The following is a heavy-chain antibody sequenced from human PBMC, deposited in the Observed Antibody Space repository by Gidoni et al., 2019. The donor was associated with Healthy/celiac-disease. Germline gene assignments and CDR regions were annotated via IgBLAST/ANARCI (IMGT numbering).Heavy chain of an antibody. J-gene: IGHJ3*02. V-gene: IGHV5-51*01. CDR2: IYPGDTDT. CDR3: ARQPTYGDYVGGAFDI. CDR1: GYSFTSYW. D-gene: IGHD4-17*01. Sequence: DVQLVQSGAEVKKPGESLKISCKGSGYSFTSYWIGWVRQMPGKGLEWMGIIYPGDTDTRYGPSFQGQVTISADKSISTAYLQWSSLKASDTAMYYCARQPTYGDYVGGAFDIWGQGTMVTVSS.